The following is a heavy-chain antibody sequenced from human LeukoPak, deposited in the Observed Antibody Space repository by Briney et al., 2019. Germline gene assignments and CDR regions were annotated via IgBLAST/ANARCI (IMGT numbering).Heavy chain of an antibody. CDR1: GXSISSSNDY. V-gene: IGHV4-39*01. CDR3: ARGIAAAMLYYFDY. CDR2: IYYSGST. D-gene: IGHD6-25*01. Sequence: SETLSLTCTVSGXSISSSNDYWGWIRQPPGKGLEWIGSIYYSGSTYYNPSLKSRVTISVDTSKKQFSLKLSSVTAADTAVYYCARGIAAAMLYYFDYWGQGTLVTVSS. J-gene: IGHJ4*02.